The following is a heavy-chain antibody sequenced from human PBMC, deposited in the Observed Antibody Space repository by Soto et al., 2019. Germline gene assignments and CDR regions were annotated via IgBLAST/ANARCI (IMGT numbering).Heavy chain of an antibody. CDR2: ISYDGSNK. CDR1: GFTFSSYG. Sequence: GGSLRLSCADSGFTFSSYGMHWVRQAPGKGLEWVAVISYDGSNKYYADSVKGRFTISRDNSKNTLYLQMNSLRAEDTAVYYCAKVGGSHYDILTGPGQPYYYYGMDVWGQGTTVTVSS. V-gene: IGHV3-30*18. CDR3: AKVGGSHYDILTGPGQPYYYYGMDV. D-gene: IGHD3-9*01. J-gene: IGHJ6*02.